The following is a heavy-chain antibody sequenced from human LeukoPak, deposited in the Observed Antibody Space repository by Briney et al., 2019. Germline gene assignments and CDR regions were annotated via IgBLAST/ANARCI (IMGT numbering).Heavy chain of an antibody. CDR2: IRYDGSNK. Sequence: GGSLRLSCAASGFTFSSYGMHWVRQAPGKGLEWVAFIRYDGSNKYYADSVKGRFTISRDNSKNTLYLQMNSLRAEDTAVYYCAKDYSATTVTPRYFDYWGQGTLVTVSS. D-gene: IGHD4-17*01. CDR3: AKDYSATTVTPRYFDY. V-gene: IGHV3-30*02. J-gene: IGHJ4*02. CDR1: GFTFSSYG.